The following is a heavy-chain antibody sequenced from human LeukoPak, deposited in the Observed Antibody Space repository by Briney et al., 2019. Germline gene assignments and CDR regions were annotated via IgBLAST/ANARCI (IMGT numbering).Heavy chain of an antibody. Sequence: PSETLSLTCSVSGDSISSYYWSWIRQPPGKGLEWIGYIFYSGSTNYNPSLKSRVTISVDTSKNQFSLKLSSVTAADTAVYYCARLRKQQLYYFDYWGQGTLVTVSS. CDR2: IFYSGST. D-gene: IGHD6-13*01. CDR3: ARLRKQQLYYFDY. CDR1: GDSISSYY. V-gene: IGHV4-59*01. J-gene: IGHJ4*02.